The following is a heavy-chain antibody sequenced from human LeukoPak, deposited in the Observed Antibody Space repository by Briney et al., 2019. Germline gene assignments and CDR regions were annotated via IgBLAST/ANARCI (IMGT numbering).Heavy chain of an antibody. D-gene: IGHD6-6*01. Sequence: SVKVSCKASGGTFSSSAISWVRQAPGQGLEWMGGIIPIFGTANYAQKFQGRVTITRNTSISTAYMELSSLRSEDTAVYYCARTTGIAARPPFWYYYYYMDVWGKGTTVTVSS. CDR1: GGTFSSSA. CDR2: IIPIFGTA. J-gene: IGHJ6*03. V-gene: IGHV1-69*05. CDR3: ARTTGIAARPPFWYYYYYMDV.